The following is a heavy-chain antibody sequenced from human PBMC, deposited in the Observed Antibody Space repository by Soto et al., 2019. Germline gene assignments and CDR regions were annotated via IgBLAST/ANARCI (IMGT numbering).Heavy chain of an antibody. CDR1: GFTFSSYA. D-gene: IGHD6-19*01. J-gene: IGHJ4*02. CDR2: ITASGAAT. Sequence: EVQLLESGGGLVQPGGSLRLSCAASGFTFSSYAMSWVRQAPGKGLEWVSAITASGAATYYADSVKGRFTLSRDNSKSTLYLQMNSLRAEDTAVYYCAKDQYNSGWELDYWGQGTLVTVSS. V-gene: IGHV3-23*01. CDR3: AKDQYNSGWELDY.